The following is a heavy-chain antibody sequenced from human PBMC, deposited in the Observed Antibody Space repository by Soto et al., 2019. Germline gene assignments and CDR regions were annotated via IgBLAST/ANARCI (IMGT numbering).Heavy chain of an antibody. CDR1: GFTFSSYS. V-gene: IGHV3-48*02. Sequence: GGSLRLSCAASGFTFSSYSMNWVRQAPGKGLEWVSYISSSSSTIYYANSVKGRFTISRDNAKNSLYLQMNSLRDDDSAVYYCARDLRSVVAPSYYDMDVWGQGTTVTVSS. D-gene: IGHD2-21*01. CDR2: ISSSSSTI. J-gene: IGHJ6*02. CDR3: ARDLRSVVAPSYYDMDV.